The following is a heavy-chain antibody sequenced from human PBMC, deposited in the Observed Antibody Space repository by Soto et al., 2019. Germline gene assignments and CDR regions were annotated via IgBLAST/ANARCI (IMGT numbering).Heavy chain of an antibody. Sequence: GGSLRLSCAASGFTFSSYAMSWVRQAPGKGLEWVSAISGSGGSTYYADSVKGRFTISRDNSKNTLYLQMNSLRAEDTAVYYCAKDFYQVDYGDRNYYYYGMDVWGQGTTVTVSS. CDR1: GFTFSSYA. D-gene: IGHD4-17*01. J-gene: IGHJ6*02. CDR3: AKDFYQVDYGDRNYYYYGMDV. V-gene: IGHV3-23*01. CDR2: ISGSGGST.